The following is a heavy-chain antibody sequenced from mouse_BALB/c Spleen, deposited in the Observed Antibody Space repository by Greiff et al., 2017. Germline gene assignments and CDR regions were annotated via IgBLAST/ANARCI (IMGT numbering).Heavy chain of an antibody. D-gene: IGHD2-4*01. Sequence: EVKVVESGGGLVKPGGSLKLSCAASGFTFSSYAMSWVRQTPEKRLEWVASISSGGSTYYPDSVKGRFTISRDNARNILYLQMSSLRSEDTAMYYCARGHYDYDAWFAYWGQGTLVTVSA. CDR1: GFTFSSYA. J-gene: IGHJ3*01. CDR3: ARGHYDYDAWFAY. V-gene: IGHV5-6-5*01. CDR2: ISSGGST.